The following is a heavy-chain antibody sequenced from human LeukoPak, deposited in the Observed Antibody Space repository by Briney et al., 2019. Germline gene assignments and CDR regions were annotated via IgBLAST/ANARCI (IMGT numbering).Heavy chain of an antibody. CDR2: LSGSSGST. J-gene: IGHJ4*02. CDR3: AKASRITMVRGVIIVAPMGY. Sequence: XGSLRLSCAASGFTFSRFNLHWVRKAAGKGIEWVSALSGSSGSTYYAVSVKGRFTISRDNFNITLYLKMNSLRAEERAVYYCAKASRITMVRGVIIVAPMGYWGQGTLVTVSS. V-gene: IGHV3-23*01. D-gene: IGHD3-10*01. CDR1: GFTFSRFN.